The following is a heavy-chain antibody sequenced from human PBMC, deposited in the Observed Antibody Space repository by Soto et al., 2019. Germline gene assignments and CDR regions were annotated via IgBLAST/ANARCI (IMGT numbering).Heavy chain of an antibody. CDR2: INPSGVRT. V-gene: IGHV1-46*01. D-gene: IGHD1-20*01. Sequence: ASVXVSFKSSLYIFTIFHMHFFLQAPGQGLEWMGMINPSGVRTEYEQKFQGRVTMTSDTSTSTVYMELSTLRSEDTAVYYCARAGINWLEQWGKGTQV. CDR3: ARAGINWLEQ. J-gene: IGHJ4*02. CDR1: LYIFTIFH.